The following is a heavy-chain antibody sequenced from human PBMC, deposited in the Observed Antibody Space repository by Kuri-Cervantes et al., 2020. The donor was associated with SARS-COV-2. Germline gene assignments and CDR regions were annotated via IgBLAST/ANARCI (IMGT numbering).Heavy chain of an antibody. V-gene: IGHV4-38-2*01. CDR1: GYSISSGYY. CDR3: ARHYYGSGSYYNWGSFDY. J-gene: IGHJ4*02. D-gene: IGHD3-10*01. Sequence: GSLRLSCAVSGYSISSGYYWGWVRQPPGKGLEWIGSIYHSGSTYYNPSLMSRVTISVDTSKNQFSLKLSSVTAADTAVYYCARHYYGSGSYYNWGSFDYWGQGTLVTVSS. CDR2: IYHSGST.